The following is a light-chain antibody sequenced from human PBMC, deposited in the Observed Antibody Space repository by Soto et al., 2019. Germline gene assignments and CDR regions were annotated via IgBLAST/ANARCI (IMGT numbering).Light chain of an antibody. Sequence: EIVLTQSPATLSLSPGDRATLSCRASQTVTNFLACYQQKPGQAPSLLIYDVSTRATGVPARFTGSGSGTDFTLTISSLDPEDVAVYYCQQRSNWPLTFGGGTKVEI. CDR1: QTVTNF. V-gene: IGKV3-11*01. CDR2: DVS. J-gene: IGKJ4*01. CDR3: QQRSNWPLT.